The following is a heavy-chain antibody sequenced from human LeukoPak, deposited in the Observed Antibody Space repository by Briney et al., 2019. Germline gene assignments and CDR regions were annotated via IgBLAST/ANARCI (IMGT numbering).Heavy chain of an antibody. J-gene: IGHJ3*02. V-gene: IGHV4-34*01. CDR2: INHSGST. Sequence: SETLSLTCAVYGGSLRGYYWSWIRQPPGKGLEWIGEINHSGSTNYNPSLKSRVTISVDTSKTQFSLKMSCVTSADTAVYYCARGKNYDFWSGYSGDDAFDIWGQGTMVTVSS. CDR1: GGSLRGYY. D-gene: IGHD3-3*01. CDR3: ARGKNYDFWSGYSGDDAFDI.